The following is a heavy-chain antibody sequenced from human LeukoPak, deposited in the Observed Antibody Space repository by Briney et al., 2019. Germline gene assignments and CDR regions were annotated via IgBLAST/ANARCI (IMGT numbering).Heavy chain of an antibody. V-gene: IGHV4-4*09. CDR3: ARHKIQLWPNDAFDI. J-gene: IGHJ3*02. Sequence: SGTLSLTCTVSGGSISSYYWSWIRQPPGKGLEWIGYIYTSGSTNYNPSLKSRVTISVDTSKNQFSLKLSSVTAADTAVYYCARHKIQLWPNDAFDIWGQGTMVTVSS. CDR1: GGSISSYY. D-gene: IGHD5-18*01. CDR2: IYTSGST.